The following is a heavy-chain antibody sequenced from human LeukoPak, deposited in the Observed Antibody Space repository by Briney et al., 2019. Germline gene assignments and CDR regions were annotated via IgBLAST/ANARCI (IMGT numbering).Heavy chain of an antibody. V-gene: IGHV1-2*02. CDR2: INPNSGGT. CDR1: GYTFRQYS. CDR3: ARGRYYYDSSGRELDY. D-gene: IGHD3-22*01. J-gene: IGHJ4*02. Sequence: ASVKVSCKASGYTFRQYSISWVRQAPGQGLEWMGWINPNSGGTNYAQKFQGRVTMTRDTSISTAYMELSRLRSDDTAVYYCARGRYYYDSSGRELDYWGQGTLVTVSS.